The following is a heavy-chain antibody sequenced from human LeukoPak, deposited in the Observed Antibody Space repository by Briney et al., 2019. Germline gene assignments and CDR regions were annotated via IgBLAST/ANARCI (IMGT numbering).Heavy chain of an antibody. CDR3: ARGVKVTTVTQFDY. V-gene: IGHV3-48*02. J-gene: IGHJ4*02. CDR1: GSTFSNYW. D-gene: IGHD4-17*01. Sequence: GGSLRLSCAASGSTFSNYWMGWVRQAPGKGLEWVSYITSSSSTIYYADSVKGRFTISRDNAKNSLYLQMNSLSDEDTAVYYCARGVKVTTVTQFDYWGQGTLVTVSS. CDR2: ITSSSSTI.